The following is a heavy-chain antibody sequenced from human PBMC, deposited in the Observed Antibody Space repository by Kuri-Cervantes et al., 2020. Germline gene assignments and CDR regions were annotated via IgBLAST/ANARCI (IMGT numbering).Heavy chain of an antibody. CDR1: GGSISSYY. D-gene: IGHD5-24*01. CDR3: ARAQYNWFDP. V-gene: IGHV4-59*13. J-gene: IGHJ5*02. Sequence: SETLSLTCTVSGGSISSYYWSWIRQPPGKGLEWIGYVFYTGTPYYSPSLKSRVTTSLDTSKNQFSLKVTSVTAADTAIYYCARAQYNWFDPWGQGTLVTVSS. CDR2: VFYTGTP.